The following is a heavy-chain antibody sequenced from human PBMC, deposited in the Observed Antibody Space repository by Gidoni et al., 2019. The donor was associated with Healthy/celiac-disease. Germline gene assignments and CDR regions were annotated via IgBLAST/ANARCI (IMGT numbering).Heavy chain of an antibody. V-gene: IGHV1-3*01. Sequence: QVQLVQSGAEVKKPGASVKVSCKASGYTFTSYAMHWVRQAPGQRLEWMGWINAGNGNTKYSQKFQGRVTITRDTSASTAYMELSSLRSEDTAVYYCARDKDKHAGWFDPWGQGTLVTVSS. CDR1: GYTFTSYA. J-gene: IGHJ5*02. CDR3: ARDKDKHAGWFDP. CDR2: INAGNGNT.